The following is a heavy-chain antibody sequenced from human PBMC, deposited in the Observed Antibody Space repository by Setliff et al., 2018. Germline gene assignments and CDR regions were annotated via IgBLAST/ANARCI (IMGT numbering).Heavy chain of an antibody. CDR2: INTNTGNP. V-gene: IGHV7-4-1*02. CDR3: AGGGVRGVIVLPGY. D-gene: IGHD3-10*01. J-gene: IGHJ4*02. CDR1: GYTFTSYA. Sequence: ASVKVSCKASGYTFTSYAMNWVRQAPGQGLEWMGWINTNTGNPTYAQGFTGRFVFSLDTSVSTAYLQISSLKAEDTAVYYCAGGGVRGVIVLPGYWGQGTLVTAPQ.